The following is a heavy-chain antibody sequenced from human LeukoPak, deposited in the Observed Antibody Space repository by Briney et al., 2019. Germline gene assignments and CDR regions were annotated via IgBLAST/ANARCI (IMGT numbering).Heavy chain of an antibody. J-gene: IGHJ5*02. V-gene: IGHV3-23*01. CDR3: AKVLIQLWSSWFDP. CDR1: GFTFSSYA. Sequence: GGSLRLSCAASGFTFSSYAMSWVRQAPGKWLEWVSAISGSGGSTYYADSVKGRFTISRDNSKNTLYLQMNSLRAEDTAVYYCAKVLIQLWSSWFDPWGQGTLVTVSS. D-gene: IGHD5-18*01. CDR2: ISGSGGST.